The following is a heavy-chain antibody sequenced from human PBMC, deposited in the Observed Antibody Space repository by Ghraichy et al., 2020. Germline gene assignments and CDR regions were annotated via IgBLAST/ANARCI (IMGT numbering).Heavy chain of an antibody. J-gene: IGHJ3*02. CDR2: ISGSGDET. CDR3: AKVWRGNGEFWSFDI. D-gene: IGHD4-17*01. V-gene: IGHV3-23*01. Sequence: GGSLRLSCAASGFTFIIYGMSWVRQAPGKGLEWVSSISGSGDETHYADSVKGRLSISRDNSKNTVFLQMDSLRAEDTAVYYCAKVWRGNGEFWSFDIWGQGTTVTVSS. CDR1: GFTFIIYG.